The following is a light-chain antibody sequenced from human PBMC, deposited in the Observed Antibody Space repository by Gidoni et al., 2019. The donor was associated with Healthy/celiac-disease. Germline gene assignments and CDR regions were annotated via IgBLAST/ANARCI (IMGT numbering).Light chain of an antibody. V-gene: IGKV3-20*01. CDR2: GAS. Sequence: EIVLTQSPGTLSLSPGERATLSCRASQSVSSSYLAWYQQKPGQAPRLLIYGASSRATGSPDRFSGSGSGTDFTLTISRLEPEDFAVYYCQQYGRTFGQXTKVEIK. CDR3: QQYGRT. J-gene: IGKJ1*01. CDR1: QSVSSSY.